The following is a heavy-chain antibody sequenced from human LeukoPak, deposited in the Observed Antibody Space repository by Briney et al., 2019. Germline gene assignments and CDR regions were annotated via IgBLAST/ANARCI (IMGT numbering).Heavy chain of an antibody. CDR1: GYTFTGYY. CDR2: INPNSGGT. Sequence: GASVKVSCKASGYTFTGYYMHWVRQAPGQGLEWMGWINPNSGGTNYAQKFQGRVTVTRDTSISTAYMELSRLRSDDTAVYYCAREGGVIQLWENFDYWGQGTLVTVSS. J-gene: IGHJ4*02. V-gene: IGHV1-2*02. D-gene: IGHD5-18*01. CDR3: AREGGVIQLWENFDY.